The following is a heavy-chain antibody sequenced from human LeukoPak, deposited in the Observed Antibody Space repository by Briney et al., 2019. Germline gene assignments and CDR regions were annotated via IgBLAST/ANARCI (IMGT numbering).Heavy chain of an antibody. V-gene: IGHV1-69*05. CDR1: GGTFSSYA. Sequence: GSSVKVSCKASGGTFSSYAITWVRQAPGQGLEWMGEIIPIFGTSNYAQKFQERVTITRDMSTSTAYMELSSLRSEDTAVYYCAASPDYYDSSGYSYYFDYWGQGTLVTVSS. D-gene: IGHD3-22*01. CDR2: IIPIFGTS. CDR3: AASPDYYDSSGYSYYFDY. J-gene: IGHJ4*02.